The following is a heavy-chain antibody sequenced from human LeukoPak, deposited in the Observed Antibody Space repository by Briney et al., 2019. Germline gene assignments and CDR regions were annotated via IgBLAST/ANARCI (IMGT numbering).Heavy chain of an antibody. CDR3: AKDGGLTIDY. J-gene: IGHJ4*02. D-gene: IGHD3-3*01. CDR2: ISYDGSNK. V-gene: IGHV3-30*18. Sequence: GHGWVAVISYDGSNKYYADSVKGRFTISRDNSKNTLYLQMNSLRAEDTAVYYCAKDGGLTIDYWGQGTLVTVSS.